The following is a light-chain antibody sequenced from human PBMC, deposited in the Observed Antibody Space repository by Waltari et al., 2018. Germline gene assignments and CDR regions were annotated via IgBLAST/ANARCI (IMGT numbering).Light chain of an antibody. CDR1: SSDVGNNNH. Sequence: QPALTQPASVSGSPGQSITISCTGTSSDVGNNNHVCWYQKHPHKVPKHIIYEVSKRHSGVSAHFSGAKSGNTASLTISGLQAEDEADYYCLSYAATVSFGFGGGTKLTVL. J-gene: IGLJ2*01. CDR2: EVS. CDR3: LSYAATVSFG. V-gene: IGLV2-23*02.